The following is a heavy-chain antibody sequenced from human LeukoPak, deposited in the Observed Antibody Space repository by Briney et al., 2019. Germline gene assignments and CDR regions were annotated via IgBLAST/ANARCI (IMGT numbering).Heavy chain of an antibody. CDR1: GGSISSSSYY. D-gene: IGHD3-16*02. CDR3: AGTGETYYDYVWGSYRPTPFDY. J-gene: IGHJ4*02. Sequence: PSGTLSLTCTVSGGSISSSSYYWGWIRQPPGKGLEWIGSIYYSGSTYYNPSLKSRVTISVDTSKNQFSLKLSSVTAADTAVYYCAGTGETYYDYVWGSYRPTPFDYWGQGTLVTVSS. V-gene: IGHV4-39*07. CDR2: IYYSGST.